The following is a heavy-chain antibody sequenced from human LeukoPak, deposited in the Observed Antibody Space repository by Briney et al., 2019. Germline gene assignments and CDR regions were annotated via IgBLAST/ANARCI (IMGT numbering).Heavy chain of an antibody. CDR2: ISESGGHT. CDR3: AKRYSGTCFDS. CDR1: GFTFSNSA. J-gene: IGHJ4*02. V-gene: IGHV3-23*01. Sequence: GGSLRLSCAASGFTFSNSAMSWVRQAPGKGLEFVSSISESGGHTYYADPVKGRSTISRDNSKNTLYLQMNSLRAEDTAVYYCAKRYSGTCFDSWGQGTLVTVSS. D-gene: IGHD1-26*01.